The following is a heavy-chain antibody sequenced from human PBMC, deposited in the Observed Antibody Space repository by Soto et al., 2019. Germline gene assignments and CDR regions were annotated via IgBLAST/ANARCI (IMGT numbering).Heavy chain of an antibody. CDR2: IYHSGST. CDR3: ARDSRRAGTTEDAFDI. Sequence: NPSETLSLTCAVSGGPISSGGYSWSWIRQPPGKGLEWIGYIYHSGSTYYNPSLKSRVTISVDRSKNQFSLKLSSVTAADTAVYYCARDSRRAGTTEDAFDIWGQGTMVTVSS. V-gene: IGHV4-30-2*01. D-gene: IGHD1-1*01. J-gene: IGHJ3*02. CDR1: GGPISSGGYS.